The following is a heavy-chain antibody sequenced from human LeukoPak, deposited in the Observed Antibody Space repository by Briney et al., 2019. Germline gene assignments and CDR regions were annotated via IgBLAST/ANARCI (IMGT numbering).Heavy chain of an antibody. D-gene: IGHD3-10*01. J-gene: IGHJ4*02. Sequence: SETLSLTCTVSGVSISSTNFYWAWIRQPPGRGLEWVGSIYYLGGLPHGGTTYYNPSLKSRVTISVDTSRNLISLRLNSVTAADTAVYFCSRHISGNTDSWGQGTLVTVSS. CDR1: GVSISSTNFY. CDR2: IYYLGGLPHGGTT. V-gene: IGHV4-39*01. CDR3: SRHISGNTDS.